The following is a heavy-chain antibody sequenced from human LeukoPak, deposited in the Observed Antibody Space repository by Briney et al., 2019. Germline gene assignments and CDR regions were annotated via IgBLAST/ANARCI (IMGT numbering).Heavy chain of an antibody. CDR2: ISGNGRNT. J-gene: IGHJ4*02. D-gene: IGHD3-3*01. CDR1: GFTFSSYV. V-gene: IGHV3-23*01. Sequence: GGSLRLSCAASGFTFSSYVMSWVRQAPGEGLEWVSTISGNGRNTYYADSVKGRFTISRDNSKITVYLEMNSLRAEDTAVYYCARDIDRYYADYWGQGTLVTVSS. CDR3: ARDIDRYYADY.